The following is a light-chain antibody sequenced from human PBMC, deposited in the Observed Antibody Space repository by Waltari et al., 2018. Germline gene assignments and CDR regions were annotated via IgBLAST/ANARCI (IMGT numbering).Light chain of an antibody. CDR3: SSYTATNTLI. CDR2: DVT. V-gene: IGLV2-11*01. J-gene: IGLJ2*01. Sequence: QSALTQPRSVSGSRGQSVTISCTGTNRDVGGYDTVSWYQQYPGKAPKVIIYDVTKRSSGVPDRFSGSKSGNTASLTISGLQTEDEADYYCSSYTATNTLIFGGGTKVTAL. CDR1: NRDVGGYDT.